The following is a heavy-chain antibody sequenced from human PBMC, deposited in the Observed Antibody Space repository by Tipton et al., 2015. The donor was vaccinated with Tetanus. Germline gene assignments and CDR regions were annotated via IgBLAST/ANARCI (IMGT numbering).Heavy chain of an antibody. J-gene: IGHJ5*02. CDR1: GGSMSNNY. CDR3: ARDQGGGRVVRLNWLDP. Sequence: TLSLTCTVSGGSMSNNYWSWIRQRPGKGPEWIGYIYYSGDTYYNPSLKSRVSMSVDTSKNQFSLNLTSVTAADTAVYYCARDQGGGRVVRLNWLDPWGQGTLVTVSS. D-gene: IGHD6-6*01. V-gene: IGHV4-31*03. CDR2: IYYSGDT.